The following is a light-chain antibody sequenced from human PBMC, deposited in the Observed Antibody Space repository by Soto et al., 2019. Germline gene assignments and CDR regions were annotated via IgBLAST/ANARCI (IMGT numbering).Light chain of an antibody. V-gene: IGKV1-39*01. Sequence: QMTQSPSSLSASVGDRVTITCRASQSISSYLNWYQQKPGKAPKLLIYAASSLQSGVPSRFSGSGSGTDFTPTISSLQPEDFATYYCQQSYSTPPTFGQGTKVDIK. CDR3: QQSYSTPPT. CDR1: QSISSY. J-gene: IGKJ1*01. CDR2: AAS.